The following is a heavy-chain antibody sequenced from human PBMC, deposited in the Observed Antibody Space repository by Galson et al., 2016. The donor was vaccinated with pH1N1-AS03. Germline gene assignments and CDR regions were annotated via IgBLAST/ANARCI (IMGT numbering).Heavy chain of an antibody. J-gene: IGHJ4*02. CDR2: IYWTEGK. Sequence: PALVKPTQTLTLTCTFSGFSLTTRGVGVGWIRQPPGKALEWLALIYWTEGKHYSPSLQSRLALTMDTPKNHVLLTMTTMDPVDTGTYYCARVPRLWSGFDSWGQGTLVTVSS. V-gene: IGHV2-5*01. D-gene: IGHD3-3*01. CDR1: GFSLTTRGVG. CDR3: ARVPRLWSGFDS.